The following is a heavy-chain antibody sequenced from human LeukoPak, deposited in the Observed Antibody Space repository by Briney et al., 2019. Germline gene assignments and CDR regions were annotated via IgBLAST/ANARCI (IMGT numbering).Heavy chain of an antibody. CDR2: IYYSGST. V-gene: IGHV4-59*08. CDR3: ATTNSGDYSLFDY. CDR1: GGSVSSYF. D-gene: IGHD4-17*01. Sequence: SETLSLTCTVSGGSVSSYFCSWIRQPPGKGLEWIGYIYYSGSTNYNPSLKSRVTISVDTSMNQFSLKLSSVTAADTAVYYCATTNSGDYSLFDYWGQGTLVTVSS. J-gene: IGHJ4*02.